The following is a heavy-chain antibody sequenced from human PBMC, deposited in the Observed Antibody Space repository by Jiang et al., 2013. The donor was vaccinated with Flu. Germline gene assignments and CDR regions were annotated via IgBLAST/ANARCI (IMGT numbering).Heavy chain of an antibody. Sequence: SQTLSLTCAISGDSVSSNSAAWNWIRQSPSRGLEWLGRTYYRSKWYNDYAVSVKSRITINPDTSKNQFSLQLNSVTPEDTAVYYCARVIRRYSRHPHEHGDYYGMDVWGPRDHGHRLL. J-gene: IGHJ6*01. D-gene: IGHD6-13*01. CDR2: TYYRSKWYN. V-gene: IGHV6-1*01. CDR1: GDSVSSNSAA. CDR3: ARVIRRYSRHPHEHGDYYGMDV.